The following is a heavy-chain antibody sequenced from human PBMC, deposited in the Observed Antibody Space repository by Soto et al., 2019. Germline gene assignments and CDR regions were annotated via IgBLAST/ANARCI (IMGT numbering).Heavy chain of an antibody. CDR3: ARQDIVVVPAGRVDY. J-gene: IGHJ4*02. CDR1: GGSISSSSYY. Sequence: LSLTCTVSGGSISSSSYYWGWIRQPPGKGLEWIGSIYYSGSTYYNPSLKSRVTISVDTSKNQFSLKLSSVTAADTAVYYCARQDIVVVPAGRVDYWGQGTLVTVSS. V-gene: IGHV4-39*01. D-gene: IGHD2-2*01. CDR2: IYYSGST.